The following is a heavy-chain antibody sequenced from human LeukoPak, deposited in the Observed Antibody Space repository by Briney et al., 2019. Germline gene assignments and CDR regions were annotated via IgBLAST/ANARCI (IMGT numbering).Heavy chain of an antibody. J-gene: IGHJ6*03. CDR2: LLYDGNTK. CDR3: ARDHRPEIQYYYMDV. CDR1: GFSLSNYG. D-gene: IGHD1-14*01. Sequence: GGSLRLSCAASGFSLSNYGMHWVRQAPGKGLEWVAALLYDGNTKHYADSVRGRFTISRDISKNTFYVQMDSLTAEDTAVYYCARDHRPEIQYYYMDVWGKGTTVAVSS. V-gene: IGHV3-33*01.